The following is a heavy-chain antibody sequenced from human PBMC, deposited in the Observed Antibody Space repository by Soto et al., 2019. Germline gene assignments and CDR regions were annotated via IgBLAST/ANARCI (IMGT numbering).Heavy chain of an antibody. CDR1: GYTFTDNY. J-gene: IGHJ4*02. Sequence: AAVQASCKASGYTFTDNYIHWVRQAPGQGLEWMAWINPKSGVTNYAQRFKGRVTMARDTSISTAYLELTRLTSDDTAVYYCTRDPSAAVPGAPGYWGLGTLVNVSS. D-gene: IGHD6-19*01. V-gene: IGHV1-2*02. CDR2: INPKSGVT. CDR3: TRDPSAAVPGAPGY.